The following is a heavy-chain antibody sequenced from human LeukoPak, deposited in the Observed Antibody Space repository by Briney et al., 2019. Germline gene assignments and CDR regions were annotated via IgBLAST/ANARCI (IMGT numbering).Heavy chain of an antibody. D-gene: IGHD4-17*01. CDR1: GGSFSTNY. Sequence: PSETLSLTCAVYGGSFSTNYWSWIRQPPGKGLEWIGETNHSGSTNYNPSLKSRVTISIDTSNNHLSLKLNSVTAADTAVYYCARLPTGYPNWFDPWGQGTLVIVSS. V-gene: IGHV4-34*01. CDR2: TNHSGST. J-gene: IGHJ5*02. CDR3: ARLPTGYPNWFDP.